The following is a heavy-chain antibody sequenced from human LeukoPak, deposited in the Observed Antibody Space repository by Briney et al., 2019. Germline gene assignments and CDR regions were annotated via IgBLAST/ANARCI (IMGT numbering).Heavy chain of an antibody. V-gene: IGHV1-18*01. CDR1: GYTFTSYG. CDR2: ISAYNGNT. J-gene: IGHJ4*02. CDR3: ASFGVVVTAYYDY. Sequence: GASVKVSCKASGYTFTSYGISWVRQAPGQGLEWMGWISAYNGNTNYAQKLEGRVTMTTDTSTSTAYMEVRSLRSDDTALYYCASFGVVVTAYYDYWGQGTLVTVSS. D-gene: IGHD2-21*02.